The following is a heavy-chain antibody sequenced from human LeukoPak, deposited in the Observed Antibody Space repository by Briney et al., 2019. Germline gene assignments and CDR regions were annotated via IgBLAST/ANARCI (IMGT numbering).Heavy chain of an antibody. CDR2: IYYSGTT. Sequence: SETLSLTCTVSGGSMSSYYWSWIRQPPGKGPEWTGYIYYSGTTSYNPSLKGRVTISIDTSNNHFSLKLRSVTAGDTAVYYCARGWPDYYSMDIWGPGTTVTVSS. J-gene: IGHJ6*02. V-gene: IGHV4-59*01. CDR1: GGSMSSYY. D-gene: IGHD2-15*01. CDR3: ARGWPDYYSMDI.